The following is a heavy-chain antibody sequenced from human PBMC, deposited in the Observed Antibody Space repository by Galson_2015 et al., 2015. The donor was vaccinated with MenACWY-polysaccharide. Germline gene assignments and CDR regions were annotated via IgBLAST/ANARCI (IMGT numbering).Heavy chain of an antibody. V-gene: IGHV4-39*07. CDR1: GASISSGGHY. CDR3: AKAAHFEPFTI. D-gene: IGHD2/OR15-2a*01. J-gene: IGHJ3*02. CDR2: IFYDGRT. Sequence: ETLSLTCTVSGASISSGGHYWSWFRQYPGKSLEWIGSIFYDGRTFYNPSFESRAAVSADTSRSQFFLDLNSMTAADTAVYYCAKAAHFEPFTIWGQGAMVVVSS.